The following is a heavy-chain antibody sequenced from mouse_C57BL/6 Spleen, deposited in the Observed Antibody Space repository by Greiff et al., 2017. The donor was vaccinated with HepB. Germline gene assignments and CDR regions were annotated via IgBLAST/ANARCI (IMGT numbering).Heavy chain of an antibody. D-gene: IGHD2-4*01. CDR1: GYTFTSYT. CDR2: INPSSGYT. CDR3: ARSGYDYYFDY. V-gene: IGHV1-4*01. J-gene: IGHJ2*01. Sequence: QVQLQQSGAELVKPGASVKLSCKASGYTFTSYTMHWVKQRPGQGLEWIGYINPSSGYTKYNQKFKDKATLTADKSSSTAYMQLSSLTSEDSAVYYCARSGYDYYFDYWGQGTTLTVSS.